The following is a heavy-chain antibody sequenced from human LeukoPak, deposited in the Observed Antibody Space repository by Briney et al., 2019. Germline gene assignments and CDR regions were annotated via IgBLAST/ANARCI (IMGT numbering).Heavy chain of an antibody. CDR3: AKWGDYDVLTGYYDSDY. D-gene: IGHD3-9*01. V-gene: IGHV3-23*01. Sequence: HPGASLRLSCAASGFPFSNYAMSWVPQAPGKGLEWVSAVSGRDTSTYYTDSVKGRFTISRDNSKNTLYLQMNSLSAEDTAIYYCAKWGDYDVLTGYYDSDYWGQGTLVTVSS. CDR2: VSGRDTST. J-gene: IGHJ4*02. CDR1: GFPFSNYA.